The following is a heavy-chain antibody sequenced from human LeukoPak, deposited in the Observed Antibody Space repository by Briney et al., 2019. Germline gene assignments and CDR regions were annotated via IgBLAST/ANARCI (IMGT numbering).Heavy chain of an antibody. CDR3: ARLPYYYYYMDV. CDR1: GGSISSSSYY. CDR2: IYYSGST. J-gene: IGHJ6*03. Sequence: SETLSLTCTVSGGSISSSSYYWGWIRQPPGKGLEWIGSIYYSGSTYYNPSLKSRVTISVDTSKNQFSLKLSSVTAADTAVYYCARLPYYYYYMDVWGKGTTVTVSS. V-gene: IGHV4-39*01.